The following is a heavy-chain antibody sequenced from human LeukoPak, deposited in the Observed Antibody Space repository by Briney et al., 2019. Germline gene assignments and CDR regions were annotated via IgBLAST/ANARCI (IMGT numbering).Heavy chain of an antibody. V-gene: IGHV3-7*01. J-gene: IGHJ5*02. CDR1: GFTFTNYW. CDR3: ASSSYSCSSS. Sequence: GGSLGLSCAASGFTFTNYWMIWVRQAPGKGLEWVANINEDGSEKYYVGSVEGRFTISRDNAKNSVFLQMNSLRADDTAMYYCASSSYSCSSSWGQGTLVTVSS. D-gene: IGHD6-6*01. CDR2: INEDGSEK.